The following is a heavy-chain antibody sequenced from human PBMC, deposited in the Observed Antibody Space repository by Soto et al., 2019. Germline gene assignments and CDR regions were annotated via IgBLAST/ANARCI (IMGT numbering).Heavy chain of an antibody. V-gene: IGHV4-39*01. CDR1: GGSISSSSYY. CDR2: IYYSGST. J-gene: IGHJ5*02. Sequence: QLQLQESGPGLVKPSETLSLTCTVSGGSISSSSYYWGWIRQPPGKGLEWIGSIYYSGSTYYNPSLKSRVTISVDTSKNQFSLKLSSVTAADTAVYYCARQLWGSAAIGWFDPWGQGTLVTVSS. CDR3: ARQLWGSAAIGWFDP. D-gene: IGHD2-2*01.